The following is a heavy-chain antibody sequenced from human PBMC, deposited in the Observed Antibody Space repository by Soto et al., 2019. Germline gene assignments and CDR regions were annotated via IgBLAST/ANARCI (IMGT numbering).Heavy chain of an antibody. D-gene: IGHD3-3*01. V-gene: IGHV1-69*13. J-gene: IGHJ6*01. Sequence: ASVNVSCKPSGGTLSSYAIGWVRQAPGQRLDWMGSIIPIFGTANHAQKLQGRVTITADESTSTAYPELSSVRSEDTAVYYRARAGNFLSGCGCDYHKGMKLWGQG. CDR3: ARAGNFLSGCGCDYHKGMKL. CDR1: GGTLSSYA. CDR2: IIPIFGTA.